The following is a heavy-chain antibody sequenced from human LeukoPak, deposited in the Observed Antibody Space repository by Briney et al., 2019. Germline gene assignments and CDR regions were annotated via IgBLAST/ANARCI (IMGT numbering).Heavy chain of an antibody. CDR3: SRENGAFSPFGY. J-gene: IGHJ4*02. CDR1: GGTISNTNW. CDR2: ISLTGLT. Sequence: SYTLSLTCGVSGGTISNTNWRSWVRQPPGQGLEWIGEISLTGLTHYIPSLESRVTVSLDKSKNQLFLNLTSVTAADMAVYYCSRENGAFSPFGYWGQGTLVIVLS. D-gene: IGHD2-8*01. V-gene: IGHV4-4*02.